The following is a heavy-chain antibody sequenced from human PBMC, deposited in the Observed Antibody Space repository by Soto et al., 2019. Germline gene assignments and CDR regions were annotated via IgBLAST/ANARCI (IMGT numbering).Heavy chain of an antibody. CDR2: ISNSGYT. CDR1: GSSVTTDSYY. J-gene: IGHJ6*03. D-gene: IGHD2-2*01. CDR3: ARHHSSGYCSSTSCRPYYYYYMDV. Sequence: TSETLSLTCTVSGSSVTTDSYYWTWIRQPPGKDLEWIAWISNSGYTNFNPSLKSRVTISVDTSKNQFSLKLSSVTAADTAVYYCARHHSSGYCSSTSCRPYYYYYMDVWGKGTTVTVSS. V-gene: IGHV4-61*01.